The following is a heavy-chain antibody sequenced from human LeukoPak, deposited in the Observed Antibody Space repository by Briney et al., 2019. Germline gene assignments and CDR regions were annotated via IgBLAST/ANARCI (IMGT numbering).Heavy chain of an antibody. Sequence: SETLSLTCTVSGGSISSGSYYWSRIRQPAGKGLEWIGRIYISGSTNYNPSLKSRATISVDTSKNQFSLKLSSVTAADTAVYYCARAYCSSTSCYTYYFDYWGQGTLVTVSS. CDR2: IYISGST. J-gene: IGHJ4*02. D-gene: IGHD2-2*02. CDR3: ARAYCSSTSCYTYYFDY. V-gene: IGHV4-61*02. CDR1: GGSISSGSYY.